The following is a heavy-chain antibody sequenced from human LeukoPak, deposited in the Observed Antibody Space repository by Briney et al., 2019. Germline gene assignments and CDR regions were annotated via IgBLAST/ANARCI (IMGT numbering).Heavy chain of an antibody. D-gene: IGHD4-17*01. Sequence: GGSLRLSCAASGFTFSNYNMNWVRQPPGKGLEWVSYITRSSSTIYYADSVEGRFTISRDNAKNSLHLQMNSLRPEDTAVYYCAREIYGDPTIDYWGQGTLVTVSS. V-gene: IGHV3-48*01. CDR1: GFTFSNYN. CDR3: AREIYGDPTIDY. J-gene: IGHJ4*02. CDR2: ITRSSSTI.